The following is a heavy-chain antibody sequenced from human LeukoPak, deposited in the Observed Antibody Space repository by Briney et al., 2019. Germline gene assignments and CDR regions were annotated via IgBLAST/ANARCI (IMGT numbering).Heavy chain of an antibody. CDR3: ARTYSSSRAPWDFDY. J-gene: IGHJ4*02. Sequence: GESLKISCKGSGYSFTSYWIGWVRQMPGKGLEWMGIIYPGDSDTGYSPSFQGQVTISADKSISTAYLQWSSLKASDTAMYYCARTYSSSRAPWDFDYWGQGTLVTVSS. D-gene: IGHD6-13*01. CDR2: IYPGDSDT. V-gene: IGHV5-51*01. CDR1: GYSFTSYW.